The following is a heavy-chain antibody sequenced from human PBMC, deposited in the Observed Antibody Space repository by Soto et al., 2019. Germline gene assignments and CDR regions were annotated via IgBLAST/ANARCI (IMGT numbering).Heavy chain of an antibody. CDR3: ASHDPGARFDP. CDR1: RYIFTAYF. J-gene: IGHJ5*02. D-gene: IGHD1-1*01. V-gene: IGHV1-2*02. CDR2: INPNNGAT. Sequence: QVQLVQSGAPLTKPGAAVKVSCKAPRYIFTAYFMHWVRQAPGQGLEWMGGINPNNGATHYGLSFQSRVTMTRDTSISTADMEMSSLSSDDTAVYYCASHDPGARFDPWGQGTLVIVSS.